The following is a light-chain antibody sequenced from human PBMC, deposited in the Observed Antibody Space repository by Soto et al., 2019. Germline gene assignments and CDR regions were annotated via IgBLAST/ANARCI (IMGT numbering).Light chain of an antibody. J-gene: IGKJ1*01. CDR1: HSVSSY. Sequence: ETVLTQSPATLSLSPGEGATLSCRASHSVSSYLAWYQQKPGQTPRLLIYDASTRATGIPARFSGSGSGTDFTLNISSLEPEDFAVYYCQQYKKWPWTFGQGTKVDIK. CDR2: DAS. CDR3: QQYKKWPWT. V-gene: IGKV3-11*01.